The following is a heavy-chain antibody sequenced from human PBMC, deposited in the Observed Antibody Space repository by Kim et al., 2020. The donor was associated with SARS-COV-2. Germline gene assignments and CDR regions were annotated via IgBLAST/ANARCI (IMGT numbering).Heavy chain of an antibody. CDR2: IRSKAYGGTT. D-gene: IGHD1-26*01. CDR1: GFTFGDYA. V-gene: IGHV3-49*03. CDR3: TRAGSGSYYLVGY. Sequence: GGSLRLSCTASGFTFGDYAMSWFRQAPGKGLEWVGFIRSKAYGGTTEYAASVKGRFTISRDDSKSIAYLQMNSLKTEDTAVYYCTRAGSGSYYLVGYWGQGTLVTVSS. J-gene: IGHJ4*02.